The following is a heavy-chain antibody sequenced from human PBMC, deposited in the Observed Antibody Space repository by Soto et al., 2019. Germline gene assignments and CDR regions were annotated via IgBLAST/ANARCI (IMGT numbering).Heavy chain of an antibody. V-gene: IGHV4-34*01. J-gene: IGHJ4*02. D-gene: IGHD3-10*01. CDR3: ARGGGSPYHNHEFHL. Sequence: PSETLSLTCAVYGGSFSGYYWSWIRQPPGKGLEWIGEINHSGSTNYNPSLKSRVTISVDTSKNQFSLTLNSVTAADTAVYYCARGGGSPYHNHEFHLWGQGTLVTVS. CDR1: GGSFSGYY. CDR2: INHSGST.